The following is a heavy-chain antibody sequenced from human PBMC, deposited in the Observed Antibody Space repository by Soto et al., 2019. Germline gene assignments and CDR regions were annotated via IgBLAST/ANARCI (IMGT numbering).Heavy chain of an antibody. Sequence: QVQLVQSGAEVKKPGASVKVSCKAAGYTLTNFYIHWVRQAPGQGLEWMGIINPNGGSTNDAHNFQGSDTITRDTSTSTVFLHLSSLRSEDTAVYYCARGLGSGDYWGRGTLVTVSS. CDR1: GYTLTNFY. J-gene: IGHJ4*02. V-gene: IGHV1-46*03. CDR3: ARGLGSGDY. D-gene: IGHD6-25*01. CDR2: INPNGGST.